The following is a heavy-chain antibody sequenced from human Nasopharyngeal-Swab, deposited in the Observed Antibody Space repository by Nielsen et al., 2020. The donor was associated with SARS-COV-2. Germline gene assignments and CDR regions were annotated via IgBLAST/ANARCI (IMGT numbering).Heavy chain of an antibody. CDR3: ARLIVVVPAAPNSYMDV. CDR2: MNPNSGNT. Sequence: ASVKVSCKASGGTFSSYAISWVRQATGQGLEWMGWMNPNSGNTGYAQKFQGRVTMTRNTSISTAYMELSSLRSEDTAVYYCARLIVVVPAAPNSYMDVWGKGTTVTVSS. V-gene: IGHV1-8*02. CDR1: GGTFSSYA. J-gene: IGHJ6*03. D-gene: IGHD2-2*01.